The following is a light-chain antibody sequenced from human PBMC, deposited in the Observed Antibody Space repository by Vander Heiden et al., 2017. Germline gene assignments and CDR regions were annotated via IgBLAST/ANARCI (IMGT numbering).Light chain of an antibody. J-gene: IGLJ2*01. Sequence: QPPLPQPPSVPGSPGQSITISCTGTSSDVGSYNLVSWYQQHPGKAPKLMIYEVSKRPSGVSNRFSGSKSGNTASLTISGLQAEDEADYYCCSYAGSSTLVFGGGTKLTVL. CDR2: EVS. CDR3: CSYAGSSTLV. V-gene: IGLV2-23*02. CDR1: SSDVGSYNL.